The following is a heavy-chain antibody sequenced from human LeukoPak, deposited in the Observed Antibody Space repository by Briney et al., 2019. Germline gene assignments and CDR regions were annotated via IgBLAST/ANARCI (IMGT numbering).Heavy chain of an antibody. V-gene: IGHV3-23*01. CDR1: GFTFSSYA. CDR2: ISGSGGST. D-gene: IGHD4-17*01. J-gene: IGHJ4*02. CDR3: AKDADGDYFGPMDY. Sequence: SGGSLRLSCAASGFTFSSYAMSWVRQAPGKGLEWVSAISGSGGSTYYADSVKGRFTISRDNSKNTLYLQMNSLRAEDTAVYYCAKDADGDYFGPMDYWGQGTLVTVSS.